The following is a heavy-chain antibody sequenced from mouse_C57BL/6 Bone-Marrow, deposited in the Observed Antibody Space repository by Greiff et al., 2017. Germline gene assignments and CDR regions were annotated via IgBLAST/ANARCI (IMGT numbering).Heavy chain of an antibody. J-gene: IGHJ2*01. CDR2: IYPRSGNT. CDR3: ASSRYGYDHY. CDR1: GYTFTSYG. D-gene: IGHD2-2*01. V-gene: IGHV1-81*01. Sequence: VKLMESGAELARPGASVKLSCKASGYTFTSYGISWVKQRTGQGLEWIGEIYPRSGNTYYNEKFKGKATLTADKSSSKAYMELRSLTSEDSAVYFCASSRYGYDHYWGQGTTLTVSS.